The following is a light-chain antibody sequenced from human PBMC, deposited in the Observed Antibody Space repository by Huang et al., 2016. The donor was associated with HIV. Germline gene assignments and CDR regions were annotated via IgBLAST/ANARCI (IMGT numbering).Light chain of an antibody. CDR1: ESVSVN. Sequence: EIVMTQSPDTLSVSPGARATLSCRASESVSVNLAWYQQRPGQAPRLLSHGASTRAAGVSARFSGGGSGAEFTLTISSLQSEDFALYYCQQYNNWPYTFGQGTKLEFK. CDR2: GAS. J-gene: IGKJ2*01. V-gene: IGKV3-15*01. CDR3: QQYNNWPYT.